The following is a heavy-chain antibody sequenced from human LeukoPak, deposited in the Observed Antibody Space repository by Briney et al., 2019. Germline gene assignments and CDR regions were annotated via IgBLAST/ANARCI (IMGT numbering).Heavy chain of an antibody. CDR1: GYTFTGYY. V-gene: IGHV7-4-1*02. J-gene: IGHJ4*02. Sequence: AAVKVSRKASGYTFTGYYMHWVRQAPGQGLEWMGWINTATGNPTYAQDFTGRFVFPLDPSVSTAYLQISSLKAEDTAVYYCARDSISGSYVHFDNWGQGTLVTVSS. CDR2: INTATGNP. CDR3: ARDSISGSYVHFDN. D-gene: IGHD1-26*01.